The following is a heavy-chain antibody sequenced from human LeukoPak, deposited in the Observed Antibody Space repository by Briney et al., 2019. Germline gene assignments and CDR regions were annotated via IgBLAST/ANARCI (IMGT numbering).Heavy chain of an antibody. CDR2: ISGSGGST. CDR1: GFTFSSYA. Sequence: GGSLRLSCAASGFTFSSYAMSWVRQAPGKGLEWVSAISGSGGSTYYADSVKGRFTISRDNYKNTLYLQMNSLRAEDTAVYYCARVRRYCSSTSCYTWDYWGQGTLVTVSS. CDR3: ARVRRYCSSTSCYTWDY. D-gene: IGHD2-2*02. J-gene: IGHJ4*02. V-gene: IGHV3-23*01.